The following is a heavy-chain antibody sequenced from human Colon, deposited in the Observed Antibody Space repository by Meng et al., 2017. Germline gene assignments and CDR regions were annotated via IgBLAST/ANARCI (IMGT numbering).Heavy chain of an antibody. J-gene: IGHJ4*02. D-gene: IGHD7-27*01. CDR2: ISNSGKT. Sequence: GKRQAAGPRLVKPSGTLSLTCAVSGDSIGNSKWWSWLRQSPGKGLEWIGEISNSGKTVYSPSLKSRVTISLDKSSNHFSLTLSPVTAADTAIYFCARERMRELGLFDYWGQGALVTVSS. CDR3: ARERMRELGLFDY. CDR1: GDSIGNSKW. V-gene: IGHV4-4*02.